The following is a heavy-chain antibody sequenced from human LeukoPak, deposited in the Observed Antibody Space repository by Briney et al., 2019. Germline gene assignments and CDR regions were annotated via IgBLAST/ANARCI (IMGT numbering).Heavy chain of an antibody. V-gene: IGHV3-7*04. D-gene: IGHD4-17*01. J-gene: IGHJ3*02. Sequence: GGSLRLSCAASGFTFSSYWMSWGRQAPGKGLGWVANIKQDGSEKYYVDSVKGRFTISRDNAKNSLYLQMNSLRAEDTAVYYCARGATVTTHDAFDIWGQGTMVTVSS. CDR2: IKQDGSEK. CDR3: ARGATVTTHDAFDI. CDR1: GFTFSSYW.